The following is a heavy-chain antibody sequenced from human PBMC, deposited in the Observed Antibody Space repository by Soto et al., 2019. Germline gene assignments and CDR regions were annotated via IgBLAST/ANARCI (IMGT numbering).Heavy chain of an antibody. V-gene: IGHV1-69*06. Sequence: XSVKGSCNASEDSLRNYAIGWVRPAPGQGLEWMGGIIPIFGTANYAQKFQCRVTITADTSSNTFYLELSSLRSEGTAVYYCASTKYDSSAYYYWYLGLWGRGTLVTVS. CDR1: EDSLRNYA. CDR3: ASTKYDSSAYYYWYLGL. D-gene: IGHD3-22*01. J-gene: IGHJ2*01. CDR2: IIPIFGTA.